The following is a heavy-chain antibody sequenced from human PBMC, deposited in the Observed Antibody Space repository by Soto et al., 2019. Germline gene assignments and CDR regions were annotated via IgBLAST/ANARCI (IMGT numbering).Heavy chain of an antibody. D-gene: IGHD3-10*01. V-gene: IGHV3-23*01. Sequence: EVQLLESGGGLVQPGGSLRLSCAASGLTVSSFAMSWVRQAPGKGLEWVSGISGTGGSTYNADSVRGDFTISRDNAKNTMYLQRNSLRAEDTAVYDCSKQSGIYYRNYGRDVCGQGTTVTFSS. J-gene: IGHJ6*02. CDR3: SKQSGIYYRNYGRDV. CDR2: ISGTGGST. CDR1: GLTVSSFA.